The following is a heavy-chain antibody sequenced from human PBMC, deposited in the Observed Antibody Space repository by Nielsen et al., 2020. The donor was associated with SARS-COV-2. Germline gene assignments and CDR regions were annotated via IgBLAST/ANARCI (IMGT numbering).Heavy chain of an antibody. CDR2: ISSSSSYI. V-gene: IGHV3-21*01. J-gene: IGHJ4*02. CDR1: GYTFTSYA. Sequence: SCKASGYTFTSYAMHWVRQAPGKGLEWVSSISSSSSYIYYADSVKGRFTISRDNAKNSLYLQMNSLRAEDTAVYYCARDPGYCSGGSCDYFDYWGQGTLVTVSS. D-gene: IGHD2-15*01. CDR3: ARDPGYCSGGSCDYFDY.